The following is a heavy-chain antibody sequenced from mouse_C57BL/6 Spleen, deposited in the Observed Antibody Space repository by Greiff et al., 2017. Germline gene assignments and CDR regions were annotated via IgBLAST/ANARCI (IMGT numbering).Heavy chain of an antibody. CDR1: GFTFSDYY. CDR2: ISNGGGST. CDR3: ARRTGDYGYAMDY. V-gene: IGHV5-12*01. Sequence: EVNVVESGGGLVQPGGSLKLSCAASGFTFSDYYMYWVRQTPEKRLEWVAYISNGGGSTYYPDTVKGRFTISRDNAKNTLYLQMSRLKSEDTAMYYCARRTGDYGYAMDYWGQGTSVTVSS. D-gene: IGHD2-13*01. J-gene: IGHJ4*01.